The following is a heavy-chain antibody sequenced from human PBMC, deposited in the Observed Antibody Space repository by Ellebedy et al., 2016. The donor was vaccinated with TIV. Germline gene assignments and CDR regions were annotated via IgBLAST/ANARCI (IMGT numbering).Heavy chain of an antibody. CDR1: GYTFTRYG. V-gene: IGHV1-18*01. D-gene: IGHD1-26*01. CDR2: ISVYNGNT. J-gene: IGHJ2*01. CDR3: AGGRSGSYYSWYFDL. Sequence: AASVKVSCKASGYTFTRYGISWVRQAPGQGLEWLGWISVYNGNTNYAQKLQGRVTMTTDTSTSKAYMELRRLRSDDTAVYYCAGGRSGSYYSWYFDLWGRGTLVTVSS.